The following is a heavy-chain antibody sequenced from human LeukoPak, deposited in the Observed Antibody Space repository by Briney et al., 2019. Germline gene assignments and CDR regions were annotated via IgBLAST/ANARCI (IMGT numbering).Heavy chain of an antibody. V-gene: IGHV4-34*01. CDR2: INHSGST. J-gene: IGHJ6*03. D-gene: IGHD2-2*01. Sequence: SETLSLTCAVYGGSFSGYYWSWIRRPPGKGLEWIGEINHSGSTNYNPSLKSRVTISVDTSKNQFSLKLSSVTAADTAVYYCARTPPGYCSSTSCPKYYYYMDVWGKGTTVTISS. CDR1: GGSFSGYY. CDR3: ARTPPGYCSSTSCPKYYYYMDV.